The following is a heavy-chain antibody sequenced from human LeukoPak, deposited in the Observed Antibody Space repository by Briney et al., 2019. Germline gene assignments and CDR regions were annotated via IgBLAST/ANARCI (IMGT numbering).Heavy chain of an antibody. CDR2: IFHTGDT. V-gene: IGHV4-4*02. CDR1: GGSISTDNW. Sequence: SGTLSLTCAVSGGSISTDNWWTWVRQSPGQGLQWIGEIFHTGDTNYNPSLKSRVTISIDKSKNRFSLTLNSVTAADTAIYFCVREVTSNFRWFDPWGQGARVTVSS. CDR3: VREVTSNFRWFDP. J-gene: IGHJ5*02. D-gene: IGHD4-11*01.